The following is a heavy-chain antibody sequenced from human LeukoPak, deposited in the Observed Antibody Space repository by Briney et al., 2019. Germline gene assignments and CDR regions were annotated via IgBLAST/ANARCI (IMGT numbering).Heavy chain of an antibody. D-gene: IGHD6-19*01. V-gene: IGHV3-23*01. CDR1: GFTFSSYA. CDR2: ISGSGGST. CDR3: AKDRQWLVPSYFDY. Sequence: GASLRLSCAASGFTFSSYAMSWVRQAPGKGLEWVSAISGSGGSTYYADSVKGRFTISRDNPKNTLYLQMNSLRAEDTAVYYCAKDRQWLVPSYFDYWGQGTLVTVSS. J-gene: IGHJ4*02.